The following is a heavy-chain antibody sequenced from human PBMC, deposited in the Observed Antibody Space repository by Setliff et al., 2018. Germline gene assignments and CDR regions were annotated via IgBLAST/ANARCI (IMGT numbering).Heavy chain of an antibody. D-gene: IGHD3-3*01. CDR3: AISTIFGVVSPTPDAFDI. CDR1: GYTFTSYY. V-gene: IGHV1-46*01. Sequence: ASVKVSCKASGYTFTSYYIHWVRQAPGQGLEWMGVINPKNGGATYPQNLQGRVTMTRDTSMSTAYMELSRLRSEDTAVYYCAISTIFGVVSPTPDAFDIWGQGTMVTVSS. J-gene: IGHJ3*02. CDR2: INPKNGGA.